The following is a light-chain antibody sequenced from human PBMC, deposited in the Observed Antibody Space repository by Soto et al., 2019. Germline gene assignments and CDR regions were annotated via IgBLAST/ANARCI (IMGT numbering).Light chain of an antibody. Sequence: EIVLTQSPATLSLSPGERATLSCRASQSVSSYLAWYQQKPGQAPRLLIYDASNRATGIPARFSGSGSGTDFTLTXSSLEXDDFAVYYCQQRSDWPSTFGGGTKVQIK. CDR3: QQRSDWPST. V-gene: IGKV3-11*01. J-gene: IGKJ4*01. CDR1: QSVSSY. CDR2: DAS.